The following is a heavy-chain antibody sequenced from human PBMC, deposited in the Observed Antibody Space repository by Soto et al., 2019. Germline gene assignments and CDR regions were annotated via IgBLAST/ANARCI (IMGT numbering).Heavy chain of an antibody. CDR2: MKTDASSA. J-gene: IGHJ6*02. CDR3: ARGDITNQVGKYYGMDV. CDR1: GFTFSVYW. Sequence: GGSLRLSCAASGFTFSVYWMHWVRQAPGKGLVWVSRMKTDASSATYADSVKGRFTISRDNTKNTLYLQMDSLRPEDTAVYFCARGDITNQVGKYYGMDVWGQGTTVTVSS. V-gene: IGHV3-74*01. D-gene: IGHD3-16*01.